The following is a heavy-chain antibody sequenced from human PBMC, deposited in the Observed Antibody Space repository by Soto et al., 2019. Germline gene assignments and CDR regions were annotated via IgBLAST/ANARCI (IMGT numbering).Heavy chain of an antibody. V-gene: IGHV4-4*02. CDR1: GGSISSRNW. Sequence: PSETLSLTCAVSGGSISSRNWWSWVRQPPGKGLEWIGEIYHSGSTNYNPSLKSRVTISVDTSKNQFSLKLSSVTAADTAVYYCARALILTGYYIHDAFDIWGQGTMVTVSS. J-gene: IGHJ3*02. CDR3: ARALILTGYYIHDAFDI. CDR2: IYHSGST. D-gene: IGHD3-9*01.